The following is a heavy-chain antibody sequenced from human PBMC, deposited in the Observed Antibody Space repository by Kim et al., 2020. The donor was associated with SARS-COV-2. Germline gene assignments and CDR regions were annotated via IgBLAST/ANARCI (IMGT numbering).Heavy chain of an antibody. CDR3: ARDLGRYYDSSGYYYPNRGLDY. Sequence: GGSLRLSCAASGFTFSSYWMHWVRQAPGKGLVWVSRINSDGSSTSYADSVKGRFTISRDNAKNTLYLQMNSLRAEDTAVYYCARDLGRYYDSSGYYYPNRGLDYWGQGTLVTVSS. CDR2: INSDGSST. D-gene: IGHD3-22*01. V-gene: IGHV3-74*01. J-gene: IGHJ4*02. CDR1: GFTFSSYW.